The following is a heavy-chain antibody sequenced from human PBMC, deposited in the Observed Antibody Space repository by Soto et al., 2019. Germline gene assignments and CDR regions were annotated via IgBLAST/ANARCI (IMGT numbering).Heavy chain of an antibody. CDR3: ARAPDHYDFWSGYYHYYFDY. V-gene: IGHV4-61*08. D-gene: IGHD3-3*01. Sequence: SETLSLTCTVSGDSVSSGDYYWSWIRQPPGKGLEWIGYIYYSGSTNYNPSLKSRVTISVDTSKNQFSLKLSSVTAADTAVYYCARAPDHYDFWSGYYHYYFDYWGQGTLVTAPQ. CDR1: GDSVSSGDYY. J-gene: IGHJ4*02. CDR2: IYYSGST.